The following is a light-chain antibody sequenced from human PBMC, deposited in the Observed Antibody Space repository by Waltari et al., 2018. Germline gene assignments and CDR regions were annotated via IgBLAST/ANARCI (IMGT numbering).Light chain of an antibody. CDR2: RNN. Sequence: QSVLTQPPSASGTPGQRVTIPCSGNSSNIGINTVNWYQQLPGTAPKLPIYRNNPRPAGVPDRFAGSKSGTSASLAISGLQSEDEADYYCAVWDDSLNGWVFGGGTTLTVL. CDR3: AVWDDSLNGWV. J-gene: IGLJ3*02. V-gene: IGLV1-44*01. CDR1: SSNIGINT.